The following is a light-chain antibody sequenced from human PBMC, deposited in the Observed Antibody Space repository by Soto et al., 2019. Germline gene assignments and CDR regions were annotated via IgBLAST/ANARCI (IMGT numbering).Light chain of an antibody. V-gene: IGKV1-9*01. CDR3: QQLNSYLLT. CDR1: QGISSY. CDR2: AAS. J-gene: IGKJ4*01. Sequence: DIHLTQSPSFLSASVVDIFTITCRASQGISSYLAWYQQKPGKAPKLLIYAASTLQSGVPSRFSGSGSGTEFTLTISSLQPEDFATYYCQQLNSYLLTFGGGTKVDIK.